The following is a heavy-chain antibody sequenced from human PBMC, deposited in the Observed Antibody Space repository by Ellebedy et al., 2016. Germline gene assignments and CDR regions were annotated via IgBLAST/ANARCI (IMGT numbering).Heavy chain of an antibody. CDR1: GFTFSSYS. D-gene: IGHD4-11*01. V-gene: IGHV3-21*01. CDR3: ARDRYSNYLTPTYYFDY. J-gene: IGHJ4*02. CDR2: ISSSSSYI. Sequence: GESLKISCAASGFTFSSYSMNWVRQAPGKGLEWVSSISSSSSYIYYADSVKGRFTISRDNAKNSLYLQMNSLRAEDTAVYYCARDRYSNYLTPTYYFDYWGQGTLVTVSS.